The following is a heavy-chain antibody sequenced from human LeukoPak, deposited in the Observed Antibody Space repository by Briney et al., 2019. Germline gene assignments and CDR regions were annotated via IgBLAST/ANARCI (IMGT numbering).Heavy chain of an antibody. J-gene: IGHJ5*02. CDR1: VYTFTSYG. CDR2: ISASNGAT. Sequence: ASVTVSCTASVYTFTSYGLSWVRQAPGQGLEWMGWISASNGATNYAQKFQGRVTMTTETSTSTAYMELRSLRSDDTAVYYCARVVVGATHNYVDPWGQGTLVTVSS. CDR3: ARVVVGATHNYVDP. D-gene: IGHD2-15*01. V-gene: IGHV1-18*01.